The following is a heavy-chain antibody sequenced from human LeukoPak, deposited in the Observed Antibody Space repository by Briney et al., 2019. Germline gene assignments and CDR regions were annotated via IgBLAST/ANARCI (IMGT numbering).Heavy chain of an antibody. J-gene: IGHJ5*02. CDR2: IYYSGST. CDR3: ARERLILAMVPDDWFDP. CDR1: GGSISSYY. Sequence: SETLSLTCTVSGGSISSYYWSWIRQPPGKGLEWIGYIYYSGSTNYNPSLKSRVTISVDTSKNQFSLKLSSVTAADTAMYYCARERLILAMVPDDWFDPWGQGTLVTVSS. D-gene: IGHD3-10*01. V-gene: IGHV4-59*12.